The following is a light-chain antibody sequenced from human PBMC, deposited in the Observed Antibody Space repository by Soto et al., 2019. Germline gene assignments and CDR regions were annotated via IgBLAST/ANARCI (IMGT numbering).Light chain of an antibody. J-gene: IGKJ3*01. Sequence: DIQMTQSPSSVSASVGDRVTITCRASQDISSWLAWYQQKPGEAPKLLIYAAFTLSRGVPSRFSGSGSGTDFTLSISSLQPEDFATYYCQQANSFPLTFGPGTKVEMK. CDR2: AAF. CDR3: QQANSFPLT. CDR1: QDISSW. V-gene: IGKV1D-12*01.